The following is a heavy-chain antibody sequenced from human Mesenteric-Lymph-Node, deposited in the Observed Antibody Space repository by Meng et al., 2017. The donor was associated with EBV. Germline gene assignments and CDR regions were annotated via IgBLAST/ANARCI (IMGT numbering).Heavy chain of an antibody. CDR1: GYTFTNYY. V-gene: IGHV1-2*06. Sequence: VGVGKAGAEVKKPVSSVKVSCQASGYTFTNYYMHWVGQAPGQGLAWVGRINTISGGTKLTQKFQGRVTMTRDTSISTVYLELSRLRSDETAVYFCARGGDLVVVSPMEDYWGQGTLVTVSS. CDR2: INTISGGT. D-gene: IGHD2-2*01. CDR3: ARGGDLVVVSPMEDY. J-gene: IGHJ4*02.